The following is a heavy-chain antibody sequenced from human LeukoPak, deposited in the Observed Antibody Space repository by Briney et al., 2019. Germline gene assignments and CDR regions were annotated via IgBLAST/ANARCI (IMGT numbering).Heavy chain of an antibody. CDR3: TSMVRGVLDAFDI. CDR1: GGSISSGGYS. CDR2: IYHSGST. Sequence: EPSETLSLTCAVSGGSISSGGYSWSWIRQPPGKGLGWIGYIYHSGSTYYNPSLKSRVTISVDRSKNQFSLRLSSVTAADTAVYYCTSMVRGVLDAFDIWGQGTMVTVSS. J-gene: IGHJ3*02. D-gene: IGHD3-10*01. V-gene: IGHV4-30-2*01.